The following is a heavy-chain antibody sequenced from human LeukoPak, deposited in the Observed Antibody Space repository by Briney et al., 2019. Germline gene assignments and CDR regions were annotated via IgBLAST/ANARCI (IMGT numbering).Heavy chain of an antibody. CDR2: ISSSSSYI. CDR1: GFTFSGSA. V-gene: IGHV3-21*01. D-gene: IGHD3-16*01. CDR3: ASGTSPYRVSYYFDY. J-gene: IGHJ4*02. Sequence: GGSLRLSCAASGFTFSGSAMHWVRQAPGKGLEWVSSISSSSSYIYYADSVKGRFTISRDNAKNSLYLQMNSLRAEDTAVYYCASGTSPYRVSYYFDYWGQGTLVTVSS.